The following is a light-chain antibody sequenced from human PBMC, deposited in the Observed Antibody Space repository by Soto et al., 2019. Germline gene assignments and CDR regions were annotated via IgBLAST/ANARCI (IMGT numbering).Light chain of an antibody. V-gene: IGKV1-5*03. CDR2: KAS. CDR1: QSISSW. J-gene: IGKJ2*01. CDR3: QQYNSYSYT. Sequence: DIQMTQSPSTLSASVGDRVTITCQASQSISSWLAWYQQKPGKAPKLLIYKASSLESGVPSRFSGSGSGTXXXXXXXXXQPDDFATYYWQQYNSYSYTFGQGTKLEIK.